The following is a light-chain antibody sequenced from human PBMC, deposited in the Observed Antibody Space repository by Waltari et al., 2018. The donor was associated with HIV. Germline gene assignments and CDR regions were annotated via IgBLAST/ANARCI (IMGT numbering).Light chain of an antibody. Sequence: DIQMTQSPSFLSASVGARVSFTCRASRGIGSFLAWYRHRPGKAPKLLIHTASTLQSGAPSRFTGSGSGIEFTLTINNLQPEDFATYYCQQLNTYPLTFGGGTTVGV. CDR2: TAS. J-gene: IGKJ4*01. CDR3: QQLNTYPLT. CDR1: RGIGSF. V-gene: IGKV1-9*01.